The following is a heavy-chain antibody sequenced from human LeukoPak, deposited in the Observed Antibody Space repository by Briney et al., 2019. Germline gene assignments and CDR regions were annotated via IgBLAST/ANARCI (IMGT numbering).Heavy chain of an antibody. Sequence: GGSLRLSCAASGFIFDSYVMSWVRQAPGKGLEWVSGISGSGGTTDYADSVKGRFTISRDNAKNSLYLQMNSLRAEDTAVYYCARTAHYVGYWGQGTLVTVSS. CDR1: GFIFDSYV. J-gene: IGHJ4*02. CDR3: ARTAHYVGY. V-gene: IGHV3-23*01. CDR2: ISGSGGTT. D-gene: IGHD3-10*02.